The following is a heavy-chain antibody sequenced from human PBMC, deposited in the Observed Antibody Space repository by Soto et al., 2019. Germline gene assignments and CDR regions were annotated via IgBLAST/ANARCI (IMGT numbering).Heavy chain of an antibody. CDR1: GFTFSNYA. Sequence: GGSLRLSCAASGFTFSNYAMSWVRQAPGKGLEWVSYITPSADNTQYADSVKGRFTISRDNAKNTLNRQMDSLRAEDTTIYYCAKDSVYSSGWYWYYWGQGTLVTVSS. CDR2: ITPSADNT. J-gene: IGHJ4*01. V-gene: IGHV3-23*01. CDR3: AKDSVYSSGWYWYY. D-gene: IGHD6-19*01.